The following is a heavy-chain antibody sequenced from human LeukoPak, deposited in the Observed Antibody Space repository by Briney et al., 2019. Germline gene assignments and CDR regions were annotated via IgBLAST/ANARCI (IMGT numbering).Heavy chain of an antibody. CDR1: GGSISSGSYY. J-gene: IGHJ5*02. Sequence: SQTLSLTCTVAGGSISSGSYYWSWIRQPAGKGLEWIGRIYTSGSTNYDPSLKSRVTISVDTSKNQFSLKLSSVTAADTAVYYCARVRRYCSGGSCYWNWFDPWGHGTLVTVSS. CDR2: IYTSGST. D-gene: IGHD2-15*01. CDR3: ARVRRYCSGGSCYWNWFDP. V-gene: IGHV4-61*02.